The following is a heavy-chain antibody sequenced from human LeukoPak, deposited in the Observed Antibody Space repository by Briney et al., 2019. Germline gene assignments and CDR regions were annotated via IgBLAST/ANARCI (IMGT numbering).Heavy chain of an antibody. CDR1: GGSFSGYY. CDR3: ARSVFRPRGLGSRYFVY. CDR2: INHSGST. Sequence: SETLSLTCAVYGGSFSGYYWSWIRQPPGKGLEWIGEINHSGSTNYNPSLKSRVTISVDTSKNQFSLKLSSVTAADTAVYYCARSVFRPRGLGSRYFVYWGQGTLVTVSS. J-gene: IGHJ4*02. D-gene: IGHD3-10*01. V-gene: IGHV4-34*01.